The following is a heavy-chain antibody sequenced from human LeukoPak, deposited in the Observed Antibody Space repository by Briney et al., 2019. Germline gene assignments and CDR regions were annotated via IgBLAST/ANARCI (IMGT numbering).Heavy chain of an antibody. D-gene: IGHD3-22*01. Sequence: GGSLRLSCAASGFTFSSYAMNGVRQVPEKGLEWVSAISGSSGNANYADSVKGRFTVSRDNSKNTLYLQMISLRAEDTALYYCAKDGAKDDRTGSLGHYFDYWGQGILVIVSS. V-gene: IGHV3-23*01. CDR3: AKDGAKDDRTGSLGHYFDY. J-gene: IGHJ4*02. CDR1: GFTFSSYA. CDR2: ISGSSGNA.